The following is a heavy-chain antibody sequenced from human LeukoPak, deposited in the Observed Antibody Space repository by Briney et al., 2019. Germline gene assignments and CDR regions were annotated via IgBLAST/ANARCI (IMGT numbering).Heavy chain of an antibody. CDR1: GFTFSSYA. CDR3: AKDRHAPGRYCSSTSCFPFDS. D-gene: IGHD2-2*01. J-gene: IGHJ5*01. Sequence: GGSLRLSCAASGFTFSSYAMHWVRQTPGKGLEWVSGIGGSGGFHTYYADSVRGRFTISRDNSRNTLYVQMNSLRAEDTAVYYCAKDRHAPGRYCSSTSCFPFDSWGQGTLVTVSS. CDR2: IGGSGGFHT. V-gene: IGHV3-23*01.